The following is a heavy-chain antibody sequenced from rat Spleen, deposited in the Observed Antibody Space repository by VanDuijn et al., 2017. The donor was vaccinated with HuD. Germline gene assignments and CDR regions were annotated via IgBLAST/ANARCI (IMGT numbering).Heavy chain of an antibody. CDR3: ASGYDGYYHVSWFAY. D-gene: IGHD1-12*03. CDR2: ISTGGGNT. CDR1: GFTFNNYW. V-gene: IGHV5-31*01. Sequence: EVQLVESGGGLVQPGRSLKLSCVASGFTFNNYWMTWIRQAPGKGLEWVASISTGGGNTYYRDAVKGRFTIARDNAKNTQDLQMDSVGSEDTGTYYGASGYDGYYHVSWFAYWGQGTLVTVSS. J-gene: IGHJ3*01.